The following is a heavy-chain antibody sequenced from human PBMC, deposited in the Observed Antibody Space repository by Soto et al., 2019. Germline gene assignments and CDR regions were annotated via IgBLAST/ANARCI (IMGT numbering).Heavy chain of an antibody. CDR2: IKPDGSEQ. D-gene: IGHD1-1*01. Sequence: PGGSLRLSXAASEFTFDKYYMTWVRQAPGKGPEWVANIKPDGSEQYYVDSVKGRFTISRDNANNSLYLQMNSLRAEDTAVYFCARGYWNYYYGFDVWGQGTTVTVSS. CDR1: EFTFDKYY. V-gene: IGHV3-7*01. J-gene: IGHJ6*02. CDR3: ARGYWNYYYGFDV.